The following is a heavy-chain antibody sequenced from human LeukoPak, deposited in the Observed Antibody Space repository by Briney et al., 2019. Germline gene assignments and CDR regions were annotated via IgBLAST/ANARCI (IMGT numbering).Heavy chain of an antibody. CDR3: ARTRQNMVRGVNDAFDI. V-gene: IGHV3-7*01. D-gene: IGHD3-10*01. CDR1: GFTFNNYW. J-gene: IGHJ3*02. Sequence: GSLRLSCAASGFTFNNYWMSWVRQAPGKGLEWVANIKQDGSEKYYVDSVKGRFTISRDNAKNSLYLQMNSLRAEDTAVYYCARTRQNMVRGVNDAFDIWGQGTMVTVSS. CDR2: IKQDGSEK.